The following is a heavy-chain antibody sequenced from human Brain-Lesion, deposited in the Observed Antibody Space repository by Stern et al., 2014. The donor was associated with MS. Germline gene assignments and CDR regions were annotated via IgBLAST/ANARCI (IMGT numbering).Heavy chain of an antibody. Sequence: QLVESGAEVKKPGASARVSCEASGNSFTHFYIHWVRQAPGQGLEWMGWINPNSGGTKFAQKFQGWVTITRDTSMTTAYMEVTSLTSDDTAVYYCARGGRYYADYWGQGTLVTVSS. CDR3: ARGGRYYADY. D-gene: IGHD2-2*01. J-gene: IGHJ4*02. V-gene: IGHV1-2*04. CDR2: INPNSGGT. CDR1: GNSFTHFY.